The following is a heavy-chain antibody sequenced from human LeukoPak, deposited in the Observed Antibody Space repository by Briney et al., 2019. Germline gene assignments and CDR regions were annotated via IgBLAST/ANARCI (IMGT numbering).Heavy chain of an antibody. J-gene: IGHJ4*02. Sequence: PGGSLRLSCTASEFTVNTNHMSWVRQAPGKGLEWVSVIYSGGSTYYADSVKGRFTISRDNSKNTLFLQMNSLRAEDTAVYYCARFNPYGSKFDYWGQGTLVTVSS. CDR1: EFTVNTNH. CDR3: ARFNPYGSKFDY. V-gene: IGHV3-66*01. CDR2: IYSGGST. D-gene: IGHD3-10*01.